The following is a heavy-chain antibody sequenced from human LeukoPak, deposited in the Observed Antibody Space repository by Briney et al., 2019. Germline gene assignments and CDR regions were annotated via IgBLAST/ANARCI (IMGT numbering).Heavy chain of an antibody. CDR1: GFTFSSYW. CDR3: ARGFYDYVWGSYRGPSFDY. J-gene: IGHJ4*02. V-gene: IGHV3-74*01. Sequence: GGSLRLSCAASGFTFSSYWMHWVRHAPGKGLVWVSRINSDGSSTSYADSVKGRFTISRDNAKNTLYLQMNSLRAEDTAVYYCARGFYDYVWGSYRGPSFDYWGQGTLVTVSS. D-gene: IGHD3-16*02. CDR2: INSDGSST.